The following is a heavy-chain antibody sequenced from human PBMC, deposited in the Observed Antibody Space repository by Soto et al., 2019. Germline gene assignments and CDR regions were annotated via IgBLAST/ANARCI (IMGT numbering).Heavy chain of an antibody. CDR1: GYSISSGYY. Sequence: LSLTCAVSGYSISSGYYWGWIRQPPGKGLERIGSIYHSGSTYYNPSLKSRVTISVDTSKNQCSLKLSSVTAADTAVYYCARVAGSCYFDYWGQGTLVTVSS. J-gene: IGHJ4*02. CDR2: IYHSGST. CDR3: ARVAGSCYFDY. V-gene: IGHV4-38-2*01. D-gene: IGHD2-15*01.